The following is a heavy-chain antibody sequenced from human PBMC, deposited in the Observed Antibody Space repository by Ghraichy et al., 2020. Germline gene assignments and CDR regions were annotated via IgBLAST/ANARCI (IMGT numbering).Heavy chain of an antibody. V-gene: IGHV3-21*01. CDR3: VRDGPPGVVAASGYFQH. CDR1: GFTFSRYT. CDR2: ISSSSTFI. J-gene: IGHJ1*01. Sequence: GGSLRLSCAASGFTFSRYTMNWVRQAPGKRLEWVASISSSSTFIAYADSVKGRFTISRENAKNSLFLQMNSLRADDTAVYYCVRDGPPGVVAASGYFQHWGQGTLVSVSS. D-gene: IGHD2-15*01.